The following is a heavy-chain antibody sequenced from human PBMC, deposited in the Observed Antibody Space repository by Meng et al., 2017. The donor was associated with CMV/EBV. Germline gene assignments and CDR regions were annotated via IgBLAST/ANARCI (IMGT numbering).Heavy chain of an antibody. CDR3: ARVSSSEGGIDY. J-gene: IGHJ4*02. CDR1: GYTFTGYY. CDR2: INPNSGGT. Sequence: CKASGYTFTGYYMHWVRQAPGQGLEWMGWINPNSGGTNYAQKFQGRVTMTRDTSISTAYMELSRLRSDDTAVYYCARVSSSEGGIDYWGQGTLITVSS. V-gene: IGHV1-2*02. D-gene: IGHD6-6*01.